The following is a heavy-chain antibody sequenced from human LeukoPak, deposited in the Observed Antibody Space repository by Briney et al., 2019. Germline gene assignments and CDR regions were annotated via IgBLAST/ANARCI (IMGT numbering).Heavy chain of an antibody. V-gene: IGHV4-39*01. CDR1: GGSISSNSYY. CDR3: SRLSYYNYYMDV. J-gene: IGHJ6*03. CDR2: IYYSGNT. Sequence: SETLSLTCTVSGGSISSNSYYWAWIRQPPGKGLEWIGTIYYSGNTYYNPSLKSRVTISIDTSKNQFPLKLSSVTAADTAVYYSSRLSYYNYYMDVWGKGTTVTVSS.